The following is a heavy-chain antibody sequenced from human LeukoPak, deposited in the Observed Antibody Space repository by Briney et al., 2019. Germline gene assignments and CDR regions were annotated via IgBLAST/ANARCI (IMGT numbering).Heavy chain of an antibody. V-gene: IGHV3-48*04. D-gene: IGHD5-24*01. CDR1: GFTFSLYS. J-gene: IGHJ3*02. Sequence: GGSLRLSCAASGFTFSLYSMNWVRQAPGKGLEWVSYISSSSSTIYYADSVKGRFTISRDNAKNSLYLQMNSLRAEDTAVYYCARPPRDGYNPDAFDIWGQGTMVTVSS. CDR3: ARPPRDGYNPDAFDI. CDR2: ISSSSSTI.